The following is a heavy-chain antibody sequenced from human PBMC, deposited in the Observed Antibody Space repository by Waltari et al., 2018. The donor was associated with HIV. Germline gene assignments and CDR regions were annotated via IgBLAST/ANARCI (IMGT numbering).Heavy chain of an antibody. V-gene: IGHV3-48*04. Sequence: EVQLVESGGGLVQPGGSLRPSCDAPGLHTRSYSMNWVRQAPGKGLEWVSYISSGSSTIYYADSVKGRFTISRDNAKNSLYLQMNSLRAEDTAVYYCARLGDRGFDPWGQGTLVTVSS. CDR2: ISSGSSTI. D-gene: IGHD3-10*01. CDR1: GLHTRSYS. CDR3: ARLGDRGFDP. J-gene: IGHJ5*02.